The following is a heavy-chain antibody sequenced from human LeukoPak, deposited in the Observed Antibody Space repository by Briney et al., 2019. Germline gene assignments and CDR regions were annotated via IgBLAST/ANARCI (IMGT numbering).Heavy chain of an antibody. CDR1: GFTYRSYP. D-gene: IGHD3-10*01. CDR3: ARDVFYASGNYYSL. CDR2: ISYDGSNK. V-gene: IGHV3-30-3*01. J-gene: IGHJ1*01. Sequence: GGSLRHSCAAAGFTYRSYPMYRNRQAPGKGLEWVAVISYDGSNKYYADSVKGRFTISRDNSKNTLYLQMNSMRAEDTAVYYCARDVFYASGNYYSLWGQGTLVTVSS.